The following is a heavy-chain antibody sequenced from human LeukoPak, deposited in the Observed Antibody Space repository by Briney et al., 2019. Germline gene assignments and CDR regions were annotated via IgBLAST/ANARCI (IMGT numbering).Heavy chain of an antibody. CDR3: ARVHYDYVWGSYRSDQYYFDY. CDR2: IYSGGST. CDR1: GFTVSSNY. V-gene: IGHV3-66*01. Sequence: GGSLRLSCAASGFTVSSNYMSWVRQAPGKGLEWVSVIYSGGSTYYADSVKGRFTISRDNSKNTLYPQMNSLRAEDTAVYYCARVHYDYVWGSYRSDQYYFDYWGQGTLVTVSS. D-gene: IGHD3-16*02. J-gene: IGHJ4*02.